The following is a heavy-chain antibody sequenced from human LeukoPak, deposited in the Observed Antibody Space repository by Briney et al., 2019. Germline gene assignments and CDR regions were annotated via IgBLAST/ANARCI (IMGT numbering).Heavy chain of an antibody. CDR1: GGSISSGGYS. CDR3: ARLTWFGESLNWFDP. D-gene: IGHD3-10*01. V-gene: IGHV4-30-2*01. CDR2: IYHSGST. J-gene: IGHJ5*02. Sequence: SQTLSLTCAVSGGSISSGGYSWSWIRQPPGKGLEWIGYIYHSGSTYYNPSLKSRVTISVDRSKNQFSLKLSSVTAADTAVYYCARLTWFGESLNWFDPWGQGTLVTVSS.